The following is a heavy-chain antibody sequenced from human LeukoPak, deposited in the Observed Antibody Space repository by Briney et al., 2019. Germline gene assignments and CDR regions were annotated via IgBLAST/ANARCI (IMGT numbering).Heavy chain of an antibody. D-gene: IGHD3-3*01. J-gene: IGHJ5*02. CDR2: ISADNGNT. Sequence: ASVKVSCKASGYTFTSYGISWVRQAPGQGLEWMGWISADNGNTNYAQKLQGRVTMTTDTSTSTAYMELRSLRSDDTAVYYCARDPYYDFWSGYSSWFAPWGQGPLVTVSS. V-gene: IGHV1-18*01. CDR3: ARDPYYDFWSGYSSWFAP. CDR1: GYTFTSYG.